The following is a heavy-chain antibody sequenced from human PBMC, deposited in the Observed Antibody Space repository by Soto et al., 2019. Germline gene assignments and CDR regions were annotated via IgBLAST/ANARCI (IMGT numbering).Heavy chain of an antibody. Sequence: QVQLVESGGGVVQPGTSLRLSCAASGFTFSTYGMHWVRQAPGKGLEYVAGVRYDGRAEYYVDSVRGRLPISRDSYKNMLSLQMNSLRAEDTSVYYCARGVFSAVYAAHFDPWGQGTEVTVSS. J-gene: IGHJ5*02. CDR3: ARGVFSAVYAAHFDP. CDR1: GFTFSTYG. V-gene: IGHV3-33*01. CDR2: VRYDGRAE. D-gene: IGHD2-8*01.